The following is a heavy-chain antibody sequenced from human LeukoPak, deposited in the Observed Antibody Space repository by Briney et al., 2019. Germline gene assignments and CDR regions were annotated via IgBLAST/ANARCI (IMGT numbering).Heavy chain of an antibody. CDR2: ISSSSSYI. J-gene: IGHJ1*01. V-gene: IGHV3-21*01. CDR1: GFTFSSYE. D-gene: IGHD3-22*01. CDR3: ARDGLYYYDSSGYSPTPPRYFQH. Sequence: GGSLRLSCAASGFTFSSYEMNWVRQAPGKGLEWVSSISSSSSYIYYADSVKGRFTISRDNAKNSLYLQMNSLRAEDTAVYYCARDGLYYYDSSGYSPTPPRYFQHWGQGTLVTVSS.